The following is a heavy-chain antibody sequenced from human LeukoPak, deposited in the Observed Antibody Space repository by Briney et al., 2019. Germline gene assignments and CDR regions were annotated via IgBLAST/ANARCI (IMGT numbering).Heavy chain of an antibody. CDR1: GYSLTNYW. D-gene: IGHD1-26*01. CDR3: ARRGYSGSYYFDY. J-gene: IGHJ4*02. CDR2: INLGDSES. V-gene: IGHV5-51*01. Sequence: PGESLKISCKGSGYSLTNYWLGLVRPMPGKGLEWMGIINLGDSESRYSPHFQGQVTISADKTISTAYLQWSSMKASDTAIYYCARRGYSGSYYFDYWGQGTLVTVSS.